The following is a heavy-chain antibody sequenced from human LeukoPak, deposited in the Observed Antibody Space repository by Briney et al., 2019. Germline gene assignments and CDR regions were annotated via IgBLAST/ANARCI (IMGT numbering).Heavy chain of an antibody. J-gene: IGHJ3*02. Sequence: GESLKISCKGSGYSFTSYWIGWVRQMPGKDLEWMGIIYPGDSDTRYSPSFQGQVTISADKSISTAYLQWSSLKASDTAMYYCARHPDDSSGYDGAFDIWGQGTMVTVSS. CDR3: ARHPDDSSGYDGAFDI. D-gene: IGHD3-22*01. CDR1: GYSFTSYW. CDR2: IYPGDSDT. V-gene: IGHV5-51*01.